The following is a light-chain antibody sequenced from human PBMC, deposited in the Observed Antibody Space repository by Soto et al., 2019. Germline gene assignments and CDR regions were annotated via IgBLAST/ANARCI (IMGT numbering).Light chain of an antibody. J-gene: IGKJ1*01. CDR3: QPYSRSWT. CDR2: KAS. Sequence: DIQMTHSPSTLSASVGDRVTITCRASQSIGTWLAWHQQKPGKAPKLLIYKASTLESGVPSRISGSGSKTEFTLTITSLQPVDFATYYSQPYSRSWTFRQGTKEKIK. CDR1: QSIGTW. V-gene: IGKV1-5*03.